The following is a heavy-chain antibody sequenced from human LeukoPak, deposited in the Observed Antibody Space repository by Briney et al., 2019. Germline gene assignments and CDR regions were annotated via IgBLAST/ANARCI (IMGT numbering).Heavy chain of an antibody. Sequence: GGSLRLSCAASGFTFSSYAMTWVRQAPGKGLEWVSTISGSGGNSYYADSVKGRFTISRDNSKNTLFLQMNSLRAEDTAVYYCAKSPGTWLRYFDYWGQGTLVTVSS. V-gene: IGHV3-23*01. D-gene: IGHD5-24*01. CDR2: ISGSGGNS. J-gene: IGHJ4*02. CDR3: AKSPGTWLRYFDY. CDR1: GFTFSSYA.